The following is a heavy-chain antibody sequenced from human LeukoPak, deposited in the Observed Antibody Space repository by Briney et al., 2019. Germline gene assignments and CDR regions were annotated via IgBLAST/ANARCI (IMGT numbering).Heavy chain of an antibody. D-gene: IGHD3-22*01. CDR1: GGSFSGYY. CDR2: INHSGST. V-gene: IGHV4-34*01. J-gene: IGHJ5*02. Sequence: SETLSLTCAVYGGSFSGYYWSWIRQPPGKGLEWIGEINHSGSTNYNPSLKSRVTISVDTSKNRFSLKLSSVTAADTAVYYCARVTMIVVVNWFDPWGQGTLVTVSS. CDR3: ARVTMIVVVNWFDP.